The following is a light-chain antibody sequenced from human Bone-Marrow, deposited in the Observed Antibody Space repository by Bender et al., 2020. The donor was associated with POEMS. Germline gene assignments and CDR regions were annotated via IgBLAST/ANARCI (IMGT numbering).Light chain of an antibody. J-gene: IGLJ2*01. Sequence: SDVLTQPPSVSVAPGQTAKISCGGNNIGRNSVHWYQQKPGQAPVLVVYQHSKRPSGIPERFSGSNSGNTATLTISGTQAMDEADYYCQAWDSSTVVFGGGTKLTVL. CDR1: NIGRNS. CDR2: QHS. V-gene: IGLV3-21*02. CDR3: QAWDSSTVV.